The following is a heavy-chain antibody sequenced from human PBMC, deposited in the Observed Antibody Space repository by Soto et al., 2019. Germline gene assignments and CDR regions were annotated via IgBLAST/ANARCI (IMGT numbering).Heavy chain of an antibody. Sequence: GASLRLPCAASGFTFSSYGMHWVPHSPGKGLGWLAAIWYDGTQKYDAYPVKSRLIFSRDNSKKTLYLEMNSLRADDTAVSHCVRAGGTTVTGLWHFESWGQETLVTVAS. CDR1: GFTFSSYG. CDR2: IWYDGTQK. V-gene: IGHV3-33*01. J-gene: IGHJ4*02. D-gene: IGHD4-17*01. CDR3: VRAGGTTVTGLWHFES.